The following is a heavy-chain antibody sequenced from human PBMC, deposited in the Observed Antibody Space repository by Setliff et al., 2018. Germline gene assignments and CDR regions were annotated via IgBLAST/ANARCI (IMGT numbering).Heavy chain of an antibody. Sequence: SETLSLTCTVSGGSISSSSYYWGWIRQPPGKGLEWIGSIYYSGSTNYNPSLKSRVTISLDTSRNQVSLKLSSVTAADTAVYYYARDRQYCSSTSCYTSYFYYYAMDIWGQGTTVTVSS. D-gene: IGHD2-2*02. CDR2: IYYSGST. CDR3: ARDRQYCSSTSCYTSYFYYYAMDI. J-gene: IGHJ6*02. CDR1: GGSISSSSYY. V-gene: IGHV4-39*07.